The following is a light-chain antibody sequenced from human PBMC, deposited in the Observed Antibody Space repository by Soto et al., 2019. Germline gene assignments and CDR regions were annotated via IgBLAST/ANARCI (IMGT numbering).Light chain of an antibody. J-gene: IGKJ1*01. CDR2: AAS. V-gene: IGKV1-6*01. Sequence: AIQMTQSPSSLSASVGDRVTITCRASRAIGNDLGWYQQKPGKAPKHLIFAASNLQSGVPSRFSGGGSGTDFTLTISSLQADDFATYYCLQHFSFSWTFGQGTKVE. CDR3: LQHFSFSWT. CDR1: RAIGND.